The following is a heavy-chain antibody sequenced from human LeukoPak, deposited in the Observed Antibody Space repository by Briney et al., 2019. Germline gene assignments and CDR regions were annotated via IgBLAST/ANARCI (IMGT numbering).Heavy chain of an antibody. CDR3: AKGLAVVVAPSLHWFDP. D-gene: IGHD2-15*01. CDR1: GFTFSSYA. V-gene: IGHV3-30-3*01. J-gene: IGHJ5*02. CDR2: MSYDGNNK. Sequence: PGGSLRLSCAASGFTFSSYAMSWVRQAPGKGLEWVALMSYDGNNKYYADSVKGRFTISRDNSKNTLYLQMNSLRAEDTAVYYCAKGLAVVVAPSLHWFDPWGQGTLVTVSS.